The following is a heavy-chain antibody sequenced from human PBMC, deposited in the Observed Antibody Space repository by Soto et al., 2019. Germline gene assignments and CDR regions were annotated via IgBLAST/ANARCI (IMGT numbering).Heavy chain of an antibody. J-gene: IGHJ5*02. V-gene: IGHV4-59*08. Sequence: PSETLSLTCTVSGGSISSYYWSWIRQPPGKGLEWIGYIYYSGSTNYNPSLKSRVTISVDTSKNQFSLKLSSVTAADTAVYYCARHSMELRFLDSINWFDPWGQGTLVTVS. CDR1: GGSISSYY. D-gene: IGHD3-3*01. CDR3: ARHSMELRFLDSINWFDP. CDR2: IYYSGST.